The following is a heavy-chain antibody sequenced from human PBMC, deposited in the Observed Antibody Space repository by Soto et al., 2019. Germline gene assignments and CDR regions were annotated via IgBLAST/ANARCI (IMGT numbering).Heavy chain of an antibody. Sequence: GSLRLSCVASGFTFISSFMGWIRQAPGKGLEWVANINQDGGVTYYVDSVEGRFTISRDNTKDSLYLQMNSLRGEDTAIYYCARYYRGSGRYFFDYWGQGTPVTVSS. CDR1: GFTFISSF. D-gene: IGHD6-19*01. V-gene: IGHV3-7*03. CDR3: ARYYRGSGRYFFDY. J-gene: IGHJ4*02. CDR2: INQDGGVT.